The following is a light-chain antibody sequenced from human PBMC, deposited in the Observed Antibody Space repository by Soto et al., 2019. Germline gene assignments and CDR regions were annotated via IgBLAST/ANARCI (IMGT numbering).Light chain of an antibody. CDR1: SSNIGAGYD. Sequence: QPVLTQPPSVSGAPGQRVTISCTGSSSNIGAGYDVHWYQQLPGTAPKLLIYGNSNRPSGVPDRFSGSKSGTSASLAITGLQAEDEADYYCQSHDSSLSAPVVFGGGTKLTVL. CDR2: GNS. J-gene: IGLJ2*01. CDR3: QSHDSSLSAPVV. V-gene: IGLV1-40*01.